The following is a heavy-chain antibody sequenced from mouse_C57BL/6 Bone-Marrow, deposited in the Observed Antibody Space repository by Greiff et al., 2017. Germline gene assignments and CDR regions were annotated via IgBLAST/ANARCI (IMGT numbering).Heavy chain of an antibody. Sequence: VKLQQPGAELVKPGASVTLSCKASGYTFTSYWMQWVKQRPGQGLEWIGEIDPSDSYTNYNQKFKGKATLTVDTSASTAYMQLSSLTSEDSAVYYCASIYYGYWSYWGQGTTLTVSS. D-gene: IGHD2-3*01. CDR1: GYTFTSYW. V-gene: IGHV1-50*01. J-gene: IGHJ2*01. CDR3: ASIYYGYWSY. CDR2: IDPSDSYT.